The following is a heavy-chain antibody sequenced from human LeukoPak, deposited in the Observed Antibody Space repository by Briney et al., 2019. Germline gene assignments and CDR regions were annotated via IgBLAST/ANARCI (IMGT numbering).Heavy chain of an antibody. CDR1: GFTFSSYS. CDR3: ARDSTYYYDSSGYSEDGAFDI. CDR2: ISSSSSYI. J-gene: IGHJ3*02. D-gene: IGHD3-22*01. Sequence: GGSLRLSCAASGFTFSSYSMNWVRQAPGKGLEWVSSISSSSSYIYYADSVKGRFTISRDNAKNSLYLQMNSLRAEDTAVYYCARDSTYYYDSSGYSEDGAFDIWGQGTMVTVSS. V-gene: IGHV3-21*01.